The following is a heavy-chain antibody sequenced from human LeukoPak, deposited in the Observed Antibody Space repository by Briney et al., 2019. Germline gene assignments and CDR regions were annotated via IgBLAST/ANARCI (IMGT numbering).Heavy chain of an antibody. V-gene: IGHV3-53*01. Sequence: PGGSLRLSCSGSGFIGGSEYLSWVRQAPGKGLEYVSVIYKGGTPEYADSVRGRFTISRDNSKNTLYLQMDSLTADDTAVYYCARGMNWNDLSLDSGGQGTLVTVS. J-gene: IGHJ4*02. D-gene: IGHD1-1*01. CDR1: GFIGGSEY. CDR3: ARGMNWNDLSLDS. CDR2: IYKGGTP.